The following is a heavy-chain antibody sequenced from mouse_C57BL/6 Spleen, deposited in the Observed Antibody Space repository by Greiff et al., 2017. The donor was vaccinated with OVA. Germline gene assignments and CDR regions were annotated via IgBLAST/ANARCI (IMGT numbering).Heavy chain of an antibody. V-gene: IGHV1-55*01. D-gene: IGHD2-5*01. Sequence: QVQLQQSGAELVKPGASVKMSCKASGYTFTSYWITWVKQRPGQGLEWIGDIYPGSGSTNYNEKFKSKATLTVDTSSSTAYMQLSSLTSEDSAVYYCARGGLYSNYVAWFAYWGQGTLVTVSA. CDR1: GYTFTSYW. CDR3: ARGGLYSNYVAWFAY. CDR2: IYPGSGST. J-gene: IGHJ3*01.